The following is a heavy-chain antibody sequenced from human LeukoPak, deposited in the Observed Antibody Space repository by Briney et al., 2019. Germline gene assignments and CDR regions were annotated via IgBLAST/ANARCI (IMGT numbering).Heavy chain of an antibody. CDR2: INHSGST. J-gene: IGHJ5*02. CDR3: ARALRRITMVRGLSWFDP. D-gene: IGHD3-10*01. Sequence: PSETLSLTCAVYGGSFSGYYWSWIRQPPGKGLEWIGEINHSGSTNYNPSLKSRVTISVDTSKNQFSLKLSSVTAADTAVYYCARALRRITMVRGLSWFDPWGQGTLVTVSS. V-gene: IGHV4-34*01. CDR1: GGSFSGYY.